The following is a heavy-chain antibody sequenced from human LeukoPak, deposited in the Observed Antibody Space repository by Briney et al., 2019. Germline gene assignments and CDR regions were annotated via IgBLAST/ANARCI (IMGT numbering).Heavy chain of an antibody. D-gene: IGHD2-2*01. J-gene: IGHJ5*02. CDR3: ARGQLTYCSSTACYGSTWFDP. CDR1: GYFITSGYY. CDR2: IYHSGTT. V-gene: IGHV4-38-2*01. Sequence: SETLTLTCAVSGYFITSGYYWGWLRQPPGKGLEWIGSIYHSGTTYYNPSLKSRVSISVDTSKIQSSLRLSSVTAADTAMYYCARGQLTYCSSTACYGSTWFDPWGQGTLVTVSS.